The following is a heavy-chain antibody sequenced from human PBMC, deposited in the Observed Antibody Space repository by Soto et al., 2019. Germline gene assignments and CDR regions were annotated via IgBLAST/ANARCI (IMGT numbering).Heavy chain of an antibody. D-gene: IGHD4-4*01. V-gene: IGHV1-2*04. CDR3: ARGGAVTTPYYYYMDV. CDR2: INPNSGGT. Sequence: GASVKVSCKASGYTFTGYYMHWVRQAPGQGLEWMGWINPNSGGTNYAQKFQGWVTMTRDTSISTAYMELSRLRSDDTAVYYCARGGAVTTPYYYYMDVWGKGTTVTVSS. J-gene: IGHJ6*03. CDR1: GYTFTGYY.